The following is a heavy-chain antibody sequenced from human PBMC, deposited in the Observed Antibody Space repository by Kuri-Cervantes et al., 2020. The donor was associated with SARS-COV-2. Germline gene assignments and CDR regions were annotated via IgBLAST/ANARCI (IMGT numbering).Heavy chain of an antibody. J-gene: IGHJ4*02. CDR2: IYYSGST. CDR1: GGSISSSSYY. V-gene: IGHV4-39*01. CDR3: ARRGAVAGTVPFFDY. D-gene: IGHD6-19*01. Sequence: SETLSLTCTVSGGSISSSSYYWGWIRQPPGKGLEWIGSIYYSGSTYYNPSLKRRVTISVDTSKNQFSLKLSSVTAADTAVYYCARRGAVAGTVPFFDYWGQGTLVTVSS.